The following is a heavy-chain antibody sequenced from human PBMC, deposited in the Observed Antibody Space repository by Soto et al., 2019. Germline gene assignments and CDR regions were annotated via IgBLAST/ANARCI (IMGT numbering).Heavy chain of an antibody. CDR2: ISYDGSNK. D-gene: IGHD6-13*01. V-gene: IGHV3-30*18. Sequence: GGSLRLSCAASGFTFSSYGMHWVRQAPGKGLEWVAVISYDGSNKYYADSVKGRFTISRDNSKNTLYLQMNSLRAEDTAVYYCAKHSTSRGSHYYYGMDVWGQGTTVTVSS. CDR3: AKHSTSRGSHYYYGMDV. CDR1: GFTFSSYG. J-gene: IGHJ6*02.